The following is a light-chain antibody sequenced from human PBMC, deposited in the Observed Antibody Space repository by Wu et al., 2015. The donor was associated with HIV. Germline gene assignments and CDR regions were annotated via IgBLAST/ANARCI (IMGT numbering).Light chain of an antibody. CDR1: QSVTSIY. V-gene: IGKV3-20*01. J-gene: IGKJ2*01. CDR2: GAS. Sequence: EIVLTQSPGTLSLSPGERATLSCRASQSVTSIYLAWYQQKPGQAPRLLIYGASSRAAGIPDRFSGSGSGTDFSLTINRLEPEDFVVYYCHHYGTSPPYTFGQGTKLEIK. CDR3: HHYGTSPPYT.